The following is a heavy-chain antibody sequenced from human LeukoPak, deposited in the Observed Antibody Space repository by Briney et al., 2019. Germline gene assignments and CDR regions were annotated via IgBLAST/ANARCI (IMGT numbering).Heavy chain of an antibody. J-gene: IGHJ4*02. CDR2: ITPSDGST. Sequence: ASVKVSCKASGYTFTNYHMHWVRQAPGQGLEWMGMITPSDGSTNYAQKFQGRVTMTRDMSTSTVYMELSSLRSEDTAVYFCARVGGWYRYFFDYWGQGTLLTVSS. CDR1: GYTFTNYH. D-gene: IGHD6-19*01. V-gene: IGHV1-46*01. CDR3: ARVGGWYRYFFDY.